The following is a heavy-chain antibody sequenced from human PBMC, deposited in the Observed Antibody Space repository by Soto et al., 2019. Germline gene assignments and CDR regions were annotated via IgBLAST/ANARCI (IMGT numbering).Heavy chain of an antibody. D-gene: IGHD4-17*01. V-gene: IGHV3-7*01. CDR1: GFTFSSYW. CDR2: IKQDGSEK. CDR3: ARGGDYGDYSFGRTRVASDY. J-gene: IGHJ4*02. Sequence: GESLKISCAASGFTFSSYWMSWVRQAPGKGLEWVANIKQDGSEKYYVDSVKGRFTISRDNAKNSLYLQMNSLRAEDTAVYYCARGGDYGDYSFGRTRVASDYWGQGTLVTVSS.